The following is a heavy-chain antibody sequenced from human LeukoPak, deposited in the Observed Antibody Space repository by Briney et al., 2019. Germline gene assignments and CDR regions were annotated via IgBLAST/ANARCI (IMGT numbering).Heavy chain of an antibody. CDR3: AREVSYYDSSGYYFAWNRNAFDI. V-gene: IGHV4-38-2*02. CDR1: GYSINSGYY. CDR2: IYRSGST. Sequence: TSETLSLTCTVSGYSINSGYYWVWIRQPPGKGLEWIGSIYRSGSTNYNPSLKSRVTISVDTSKNQFSLKLSSVTAADTAVYYCAREVSYYDSSGYYFAWNRNAFDIWGQGTMVTVSS. D-gene: IGHD3-22*01. J-gene: IGHJ3*02.